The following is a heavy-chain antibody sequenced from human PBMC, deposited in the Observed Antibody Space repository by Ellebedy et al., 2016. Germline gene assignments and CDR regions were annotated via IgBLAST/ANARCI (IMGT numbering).Heavy chain of an antibody. V-gene: IGHV3-23*01. CDR2: ISGGGDAT. CDR3: RQGHYADL. J-gene: IGHJ4*02. CDR1: GFSFKDFF. D-gene: IGHD4-17*01. Sequence: GESLKISXAAAGFSFKDFFMSWVRQAPGKRLEWVSTISGGGDATRFADSVKGRFTISRDSSKNTVYLRMNHLTAEDTAVYYCRQGHYADLWGQGTLVTVSS.